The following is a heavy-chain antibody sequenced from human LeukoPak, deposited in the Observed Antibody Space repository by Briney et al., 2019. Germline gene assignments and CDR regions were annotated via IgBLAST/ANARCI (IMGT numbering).Heavy chain of an antibody. J-gene: IGHJ3*02. Sequence: SETLSLTCAVSGYSISSGYYWGWIRQPPGKGLEWIGSIYHSGSTYYNPSLKSRVTISVDTSKNQFSLKLTSVTAADTALYFCARGYGGDRPGDAFDIWGQGTMVTVPS. CDR1: GYSISSGYY. CDR2: IYHSGST. V-gene: IGHV4-38-2*01. D-gene: IGHD2-21*02. CDR3: ARGYGGDRPGDAFDI.